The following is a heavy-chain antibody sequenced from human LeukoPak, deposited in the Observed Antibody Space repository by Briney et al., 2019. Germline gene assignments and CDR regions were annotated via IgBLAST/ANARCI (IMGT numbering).Heavy chain of an antibody. CDR2: IYYSGST. V-gene: IGHV4-59*01. J-gene: IGHJ3*02. D-gene: IGHD6-13*01. Sequence: SETLSLTCTVSGGSISSYYWSWIRQPPGKGLEWIGYIYYSGSTNYNPSLKSRVTISVDTSKNQFSLKLSSVTAADTAVYYCARVNRPTYSSPGDAFDIWGQGTMVTVSS. CDR3: ARVNRPTYSSPGDAFDI. CDR1: GGSISSYY.